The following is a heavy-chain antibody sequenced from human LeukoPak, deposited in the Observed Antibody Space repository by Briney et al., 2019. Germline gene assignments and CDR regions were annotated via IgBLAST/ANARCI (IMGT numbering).Heavy chain of an antibody. Sequence: GGSLRLSCAASGFTFSSYAMSWVRQAPGKGLEWVSAISGSGGSTYYADSVKGRFTLSRDNSKNTLYLQMNSLRAEDTAVYYCARLESHYDILTGLAVWGQGTPVTVSS. CDR2: ISGSGGST. D-gene: IGHD3-9*01. CDR1: GFTFSSYA. V-gene: IGHV3-23*01. J-gene: IGHJ6*02. CDR3: ARLESHYDILTGLAV.